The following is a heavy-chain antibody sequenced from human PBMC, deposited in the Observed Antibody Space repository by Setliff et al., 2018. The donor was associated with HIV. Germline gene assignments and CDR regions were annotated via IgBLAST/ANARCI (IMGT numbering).Heavy chain of an antibody. CDR1: GYTLTELS. D-gene: IGHD3-22*01. J-gene: IGHJ3*02. Sequence: ASVKVSCKVSGYTLTELSRHWARQAPGKGLAWMGGFDPEDGETIYAQKFQGRVTMTEDTSTDTAYMELSCLRSEDTAVYYCATFDPFYYDSSGYPRAFDIWGQGTMVTVSS. V-gene: IGHV1-24*01. CDR3: ATFDPFYYDSSGYPRAFDI. CDR2: FDPEDGET.